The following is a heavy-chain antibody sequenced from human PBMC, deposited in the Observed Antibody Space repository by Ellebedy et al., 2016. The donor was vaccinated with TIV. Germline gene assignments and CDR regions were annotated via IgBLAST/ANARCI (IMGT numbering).Heavy chain of an antibody. J-gene: IGHJ6*04. V-gene: IGHV4-34*01. D-gene: IGHD6-6*01. CDR3: AEIAARLV. CDR2: IYYSGST. CDR1: GGSFSGHY. Sequence: SETLSLXXAVYGGSFSGHYWSWIRQPPGKGLEWIGSIYYSGSTYYNPSLKSRVTISVDTSKNQFSLKLSSVTAADTAVYYCAEIAARLVWGKGTTVTVSS.